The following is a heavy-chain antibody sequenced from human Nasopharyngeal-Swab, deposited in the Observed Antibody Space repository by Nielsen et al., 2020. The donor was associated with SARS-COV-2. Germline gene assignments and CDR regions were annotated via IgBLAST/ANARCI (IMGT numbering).Heavy chain of an antibody. J-gene: IGHJ6*03. D-gene: IGHD2-2*01. CDR1: GFTFGDYA. Sequence: GESLKISCAASGFTFGDYAMSWFRQAPGKGLEWVGFIRSKAYGGTTEYAASVKGRFTISGDDSKSIAYLQMNSLKTEDTAVYYCSSAGHCSSTSCPPYYYYYMDVWGKGTTVTVSS. V-gene: IGHV3-49*03. CDR2: IRSKAYGGTT. CDR3: SSAGHCSSTSCPPYYYYYMDV.